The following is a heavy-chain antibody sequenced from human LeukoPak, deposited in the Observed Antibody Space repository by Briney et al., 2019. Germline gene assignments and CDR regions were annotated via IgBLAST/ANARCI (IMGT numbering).Heavy chain of an antibody. CDR3: AKYDFWSGYRPPHGMDV. CDR2: ISYDGSNK. J-gene: IGHJ6*02. Sequence: GGSLRLSCAASGFTFSSYGMHWVRQAPGKGLEWVAVISYDGSNKYYADSVKGRFTISRDNSKNTLYPQMNSLRAEDTAVYYCAKYDFWSGYRPPHGMDVWGQGTTATVSS. CDR1: GFTFSSYG. V-gene: IGHV3-30*18. D-gene: IGHD3-3*01.